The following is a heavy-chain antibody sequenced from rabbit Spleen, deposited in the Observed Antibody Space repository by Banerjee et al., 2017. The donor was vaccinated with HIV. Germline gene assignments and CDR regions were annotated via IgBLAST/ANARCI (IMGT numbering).Heavy chain of an antibody. CDR3: ARDTGTSFSSYGMDL. CDR2: IYTGSGTT. J-gene: IGHJ6*01. V-gene: IGHV1S45*01. Sequence: QEQLEESGGDLVKPEGSLTLTCTASGFSFSSSYWICWVRQAPGKGLEWIGCIYTGSGTTYYASWAKGRFTISKTSSTTVTLQMTSLTAADTATYFCARDTGTSFSSYGMDLWGQGTLVTVS. CDR1: GFSFSSSYW. D-gene: IGHD8-1*01.